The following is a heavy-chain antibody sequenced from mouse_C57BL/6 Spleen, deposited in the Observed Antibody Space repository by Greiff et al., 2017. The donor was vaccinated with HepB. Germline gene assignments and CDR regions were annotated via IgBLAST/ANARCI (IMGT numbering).Heavy chain of an antibody. CDR2: INPSNGGT. J-gene: IGHJ3*01. V-gene: IGHV1-53*01. D-gene: IGHD2-3*01. CDR3: ASAIYDGYYGFAY. Sequence: QVQLQQPGTDLVKPGASVKLSCKASGYTFTSYWMHWVKQRPGQGLEWIGNINPSNGGTNYNEKFKSKATLTVDKSSSTAYMQLSSLTSEDSAVYYSASAIYDGYYGFAYWGQGTLVTVSA. CDR1: GYTFTSYW.